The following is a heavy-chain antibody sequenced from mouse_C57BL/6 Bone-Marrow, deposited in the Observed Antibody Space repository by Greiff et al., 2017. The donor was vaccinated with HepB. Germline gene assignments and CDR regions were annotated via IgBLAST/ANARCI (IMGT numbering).Heavy chain of an antibody. CDR2: IDPETGGT. J-gene: IGHJ2*01. CDR1: GYTFTDYE. CDR3: TRSYDYDVDYFDY. Sequence: VQLKESGAELVRPGASVTLSCKASGYTFTDYEMHWVKQTPVHGLEWIGAIDPETGGTAYNQKFKGKAILTADKSSSTAYMELRSLTSEDSAVYYCTRSYDYDVDYFDYWGQGTTLTVSS. V-gene: IGHV1-15*01. D-gene: IGHD2-4*01.